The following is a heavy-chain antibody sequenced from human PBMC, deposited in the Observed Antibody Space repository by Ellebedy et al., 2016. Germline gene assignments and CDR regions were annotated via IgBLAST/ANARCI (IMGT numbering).Heavy chain of an antibody. CDR3: RPGHYSDS. V-gene: IGHV3-23*01. Sequence: GESLKISXAASGFIVSRNYMMWVRQAPGKGLECVSRISADGGSTYLADSVKGRFTISRDNSKNTLYLQMHSLRVDDTAVYYCRPGHYSDSWGQGTLVTVSS. CDR2: ISADGGST. CDR1: GFIVSRNY. J-gene: IGHJ4*02. D-gene: IGHD1-14*01.